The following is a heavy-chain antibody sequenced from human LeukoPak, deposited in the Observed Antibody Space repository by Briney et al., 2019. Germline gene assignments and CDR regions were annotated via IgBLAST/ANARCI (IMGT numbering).Heavy chain of an antibody. J-gene: IGHJ4*02. CDR1: GGTFSSSA. CDR2: IIPIFGPA. Sequence: SVKVSCKASGGTFSSSAISWVRLAPGQGLEWMGGIIPIFGPANYAQKFQGRVTITADESMSTVYMELSSLRSEDTAVYYCARHSGYHSTMYLDYWGQGTLVTVSS. D-gene: IGHD3-22*01. V-gene: IGHV1-69*13. CDR3: ARHSGYHSTMYLDY.